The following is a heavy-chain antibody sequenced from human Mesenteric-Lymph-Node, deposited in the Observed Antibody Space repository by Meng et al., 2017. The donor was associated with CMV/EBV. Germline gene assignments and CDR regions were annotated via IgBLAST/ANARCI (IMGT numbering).Heavy chain of an antibody. CDR1: GGSTVSSNWY. Sequence: SGGSTVSSNWYWGWIRQPPGKRLEGIGSMYVGGGTYYNPSRKSRVTISVDSSKNQFSLKVTSVTAADTAVYYCARPTGGSSSPWDHWGQGTLVTVSS. D-gene: IGHD6-6*01. J-gene: IGHJ4*02. V-gene: IGHV4-39*01. CDR2: MYVGGGT. CDR3: ARPTGGSSSPWDH.